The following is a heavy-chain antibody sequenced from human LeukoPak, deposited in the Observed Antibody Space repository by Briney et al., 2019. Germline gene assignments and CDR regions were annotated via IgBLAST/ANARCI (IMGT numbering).Heavy chain of an antibody. J-gene: IGHJ4*02. CDR2: IKQDGSEK. D-gene: IGHD3-3*01. CDR1: GFTFSSYW. Sequence: PGGSLRLSCVASGFTFSSYWMSWVRQAPGKGLEWVANIKQDGSEKYYVDSVKGRFTISRDNAKNSLYLQMNSLRAEDTAVYYCARYFDFWSGFDYWGQGTLGT. V-gene: IGHV3-7*01. CDR3: ARYFDFWSGFDY.